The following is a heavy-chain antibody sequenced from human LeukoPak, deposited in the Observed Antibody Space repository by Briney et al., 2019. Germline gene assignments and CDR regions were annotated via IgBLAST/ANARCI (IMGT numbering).Heavy chain of an antibody. CDR2: ISSSSSYT. Sequence: GGSLRLSCAASGFTFSDYYMSWIRQAPGKGLEWVSYISSSSSYTNYADSVKGRFTNSRDNAKNSLYLQMNSLRAEDTAVYYCARRIAVAGLGVYYGMDVWGKGTTVTVSS. CDR3: ARRIAVAGLGVYYGMDV. V-gene: IGHV3-11*06. CDR1: GFTFSDYY. D-gene: IGHD6-19*01. J-gene: IGHJ6*04.